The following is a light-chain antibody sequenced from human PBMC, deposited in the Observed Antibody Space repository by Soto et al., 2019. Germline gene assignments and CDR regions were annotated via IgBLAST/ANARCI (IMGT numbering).Light chain of an antibody. CDR3: HQYNSWPRGT. Sequence: EIVLTQSPGTLSLSPGERATLSCRASQSLTNTDVAWYQQRPGQSPRLLLYGASTRATGIPVRFRGSGSGTEFTLTINSLQSEDSAVYYCHQYNSWPRGTFGPGTKVEIK. CDR2: GAS. J-gene: IGKJ3*01. CDR1: QSLTNTD. V-gene: IGKV3-15*01.